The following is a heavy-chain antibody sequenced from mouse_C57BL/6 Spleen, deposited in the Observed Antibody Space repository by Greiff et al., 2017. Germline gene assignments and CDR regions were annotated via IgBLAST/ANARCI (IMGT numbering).Heavy chain of an antibody. D-gene: IGHD1-1*01. J-gene: IGHJ2*01. V-gene: IGHV5-9-1*02. CDR1: GFTFSSYA. CDR3: TRDSTVVAPFDY. Sequence: EVQVVESGEGLVKPGGSLKLSCAASGFTFSSYAMSWVRQTPEKRLEWVAYISSGGDYIYYADTVKGRITISRDNARNTLYLQMSSLKSEDTAMYYCTRDSTVVAPFDYWGQGTTLTVSS. CDR2: ISSGGDYI.